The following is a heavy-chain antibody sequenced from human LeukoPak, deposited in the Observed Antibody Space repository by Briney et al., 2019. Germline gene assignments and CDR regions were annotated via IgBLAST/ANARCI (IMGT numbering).Heavy chain of an antibody. Sequence: GASVRVSCRPSGYTFTTYYVHWVRQAPGQGLEWMGVINPSGGSASYAQNFQGRVAMTRDTSTRTVDMELSSLISDDTAIYYCARAIERGRRFDYWGQGPLVTVSS. CDR3: ARAIERGRRFDY. CDR2: INPSGGSA. J-gene: IGHJ4*02. V-gene: IGHV1-46*01. D-gene: IGHD5-24*01. CDR1: GYTFTTYY.